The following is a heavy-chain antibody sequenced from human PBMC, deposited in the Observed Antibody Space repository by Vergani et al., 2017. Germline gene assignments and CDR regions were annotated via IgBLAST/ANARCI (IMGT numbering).Heavy chain of an antibody. D-gene: IGHD3-9*01. J-gene: IGHJ5*02. CDR2: IKEDGSEK. CDR1: GFTFRNYW. V-gene: IGHV3-7*01. Sequence: EVQLVESGGGLVQPGGSLRLFCAVSGFTFRNYWMNWVRQAPGKGLEWVANIKEDGSEKYYVDSVKGRFTISRDNAKNSLYLQMNSLRVEDTAVYYCARFSAVLRFFDSDPGGGWFDPWGQGTLVTVSS. CDR3: ARFSAVLRFFDSDPGGGWFDP.